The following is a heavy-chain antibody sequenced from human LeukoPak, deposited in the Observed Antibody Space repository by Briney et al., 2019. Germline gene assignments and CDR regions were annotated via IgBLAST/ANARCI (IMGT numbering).Heavy chain of an antibody. CDR3: ARFVEMATISTPDMDV. Sequence: GGSLRLSCAASGFTFSSYDMSWVRQAPGKGLEWVSYISSSGSTIYYADSVKGRFTISRDNAKNSLYLQMNSLRAEDTAVYYCARFVEMATISTPDMDVWGKGTTVTVSS. CDR2: ISSSGSTI. V-gene: IGHV3-48*03. CDR1: GFTFSSYD. J-gene: IGHJ6*03. D-gene: IGHD5-24*01.